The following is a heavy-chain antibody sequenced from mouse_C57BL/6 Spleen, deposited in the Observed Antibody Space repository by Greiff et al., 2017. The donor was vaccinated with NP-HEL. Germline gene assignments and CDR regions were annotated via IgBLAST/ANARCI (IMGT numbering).Heavy chain of an antibody. D-gene: IGHD1-1*01. V-gene: IGHV1-82*01. CDR3: ARGVITTVVGYFDY. J-gene: IGHJ2*01. CDR2: IYPGDGDT. Sequence: QVHVKQSGPELVKPGASVKISCKASGYAFSSSWMNWVKQRPGKGLEWIGRIYPGDGDTNYNGKFKGKATLTADKSSSTAYMQLSSLTSEDSAVYFCARGVITTVVGYFDYWGQGTTLTVSS. CDR1: GYAFSSSW.